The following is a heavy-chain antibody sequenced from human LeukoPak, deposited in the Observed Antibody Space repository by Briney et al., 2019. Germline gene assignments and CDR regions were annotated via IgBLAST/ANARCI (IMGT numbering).Heavy chain of an antibody. CDR2: ISDSGST. CDR1: GGSISTYL. CDR3: ARVGVRFWEAFDI. J-gene: IGHJ3*02. V-gene: IGHV4-59*01. D-gene: IGHD3-3*01. Sequence: SETLSLTCTVSGGSISTYLWGWIRQPPRKGLEWIGHISDSGSTNCNPSLKSRVTISVDTSRNQFSLNLNSVTAADTAVYYCARVGVRFWEAFDIWGQGTLVTVSS.